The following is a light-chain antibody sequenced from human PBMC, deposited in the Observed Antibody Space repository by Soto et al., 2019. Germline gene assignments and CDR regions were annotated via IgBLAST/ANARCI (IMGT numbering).Light chain of an antibody. Sequence: QSALTQPASVSGAPGQSITISCTGTSSDVGGYNYVSWYQHHPGKAPKLMIFDVSNRPSGVSNRFSGSKSGNTASLTIFGLQPEDEADYYCSSYTPSNTRQIVFGTGTKLTVL. V-gene: IGLV2-14*03. CDR3: SSYTPSNTRQIV. CDR1: SSDVGGYNY. CDR2: DVS. J-gene: IGLJ1*01.